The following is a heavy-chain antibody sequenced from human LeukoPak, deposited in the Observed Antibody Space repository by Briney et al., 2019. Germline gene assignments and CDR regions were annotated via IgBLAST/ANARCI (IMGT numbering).Heavy chain of an antibody. Sequence: PGRSLRLSCAASGFTFDDYAMHWVRQAPGKGLVWVSRIKSDGGTTNYADSVKGRFTISRDNAKNTLYLQMNSLRTEDTAVYYCAKVGMDFGEFTWGQGTLVTVSS. V-gene: IGHV3-74*01. CDR3: AKVGMDFGEFT. CDR2: IKSDGGTT. J-gene: IGHJ4*02. CDR1: GFTFDDYA. D-gene: IGHD3-10*01.